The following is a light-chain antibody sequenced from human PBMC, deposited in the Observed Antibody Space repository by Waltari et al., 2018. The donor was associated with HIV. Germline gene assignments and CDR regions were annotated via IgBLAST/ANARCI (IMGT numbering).Light chain of an antibody. CDR2: LNSDGSH. Sequence: QLVLTQSPSASASLGASVKRTCTLTSGPRSYAIAWHTQQPEKGPRYLMKLNSDGSHSKGDGIPDRFSGSSSGAERYLTISSLQSEDEADYYCQTWGTGIRVFGGGTKLTVL. V-gene: IGLV4-69*01. CDR3: QTWGTGIRV. J-gene: IGLJ3*02. CDR1: SGPRSYA.